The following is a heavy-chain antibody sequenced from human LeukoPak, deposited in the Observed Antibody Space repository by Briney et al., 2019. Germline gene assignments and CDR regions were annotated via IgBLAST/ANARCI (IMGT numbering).Heavy chain of an antibody. CDR2: ISGSGGST. CDR3: ARPSSRDGYNLFLDY. V-gene: IGHV3-23*01. CDR1: GFTFSSYA. D-gene: IGHD5-24*01. Sequence: GGSLRLSCAASGFTFSSYAMSWVRQAPGKGLEWVSAISGSGGSTYYADSVKGRFTISRDNSKNTLYLQMNSLKTEDTAVYYCARPSSRDGYNLFLDYWGQGTLVTVSS. J-gene: IGHJ4*02.